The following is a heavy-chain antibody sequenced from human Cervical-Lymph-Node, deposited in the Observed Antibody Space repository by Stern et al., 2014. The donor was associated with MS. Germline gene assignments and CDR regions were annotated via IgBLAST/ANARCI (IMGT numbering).Heavy chain of an antibody. CDR3: AKGGSGSYLD. J-gene: IGHJ4*02. Sequence: QVQLVESGGGVVQPGRSLRLSCAASGFVFRRYALHWVRQAPGKGLEWVALISYDGRAKYYTDSMKGRFTVSRDNSNNTVDLEMNSLRLEDTAVYYCAKGGSGSYLDWGQGSLVTVSS. CDR2: ISYDGRAK. V-gene: IGHV3-30*04. D-gene: IGHD1-26*01. CDR1: GFVFRRYA.